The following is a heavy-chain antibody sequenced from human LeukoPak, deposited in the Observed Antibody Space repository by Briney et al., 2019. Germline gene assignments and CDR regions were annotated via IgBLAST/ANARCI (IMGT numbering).Heavy chain of an antibody. D-gene: IGHD3-22*01. J-gene: IGHJ4*02. Sequence: GGTLRLSCAASGFTFSSYGMSWVRQAPGKGLEWVSAISGSGGSTYNADSVKGGLTISRENSKNRGYLQMNSQRDGERGVYYCAKHTMIVVDVVDYWGQGTLVTVSS. CDR2: ISGSGGST. CDR3: AKHTMIVVDVVDY. V-gene: IGHV3-23*01. CDR1: GFTFSSYG.